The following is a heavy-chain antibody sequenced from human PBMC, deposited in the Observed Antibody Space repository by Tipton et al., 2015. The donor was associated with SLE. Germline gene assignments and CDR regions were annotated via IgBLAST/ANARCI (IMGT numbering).Heavy chain of an antibody. CDR2: IYYSGST. CDR3: AGGEWAYNWFDP. Sequence: TLSLTCAVYGGSFSGYYWSWIRQPPGKGLEWIGYIYYSGSTNYNPSLKSRVTISVDTSKNQFSLKLGSVTAADTAVYYCAGGEWAYNWFDPWGQGTLVTVSS. V-gene: IGHV4-59*01. CDR1: GGSFSGYY. D-gene: IGHD3-10*01. J-gene: IGHJ5*02.